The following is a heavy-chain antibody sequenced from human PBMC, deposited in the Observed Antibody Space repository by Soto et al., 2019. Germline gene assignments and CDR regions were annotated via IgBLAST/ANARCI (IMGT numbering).Heavy chain of an antibody. CDR1: GGSISFYY. V-gene: IGHV4-59*08. CDR3: ARLDGYNYPDY. J-gene: IGHJ4*02. D-gene: IGHD5-12*01. CDR2: IEDSGST. Sequence: SETLSLTCSVSGGSISFYYWSWIRQPPGKGLEWIGHIEDSGSTHYNPSLKSRVTISVDMSKNQFSLNLTSVTAADTAVYYCARLDGYNYPDYWGQGTLVTVS.